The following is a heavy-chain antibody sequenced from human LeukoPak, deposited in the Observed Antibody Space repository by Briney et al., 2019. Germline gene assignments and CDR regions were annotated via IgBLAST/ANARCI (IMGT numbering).Heavy chain of an antibody. CDR1: SGSISSSY. J-gene: IGHJ2*01. CDR2: ISYSGST. V-gene: IGHV4-59*01. CDR3: ASMTTSRNWYFDL. D-gene: IGHD2-2*01. Sequence: PSETLSLTCTVSSGSISSSYWSWIRQPPGKGLEWIGYISYSGSTNYNPSLKSRVTISMDTSKNQFSLKLSSVTAADTAVYYCASMTTSRNWYFDLWGRGTLVTVFS.